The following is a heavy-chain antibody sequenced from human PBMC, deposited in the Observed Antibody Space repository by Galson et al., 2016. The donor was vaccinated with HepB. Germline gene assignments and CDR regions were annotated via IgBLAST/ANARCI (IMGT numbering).Heavy chain of an antibody. CDR3: ARDRGYGSDTFDF. D-gene: IGHD5-18*01. V-gene: IGHV1-18*01. J-gene: IGHJ3*01. Sequence: SVKVSCKASGYTFSTYGVRWVRQAPGQGLEWMGWVSTYDGDRNYAQKLQGRVTMTTDTSTNTAYMELRSLTSDDTAVYYCARDRGYGSDTFDFWGQGTMVTVSS. CDR1: GYTFSTYG. CDR2: VSTYDGDR.